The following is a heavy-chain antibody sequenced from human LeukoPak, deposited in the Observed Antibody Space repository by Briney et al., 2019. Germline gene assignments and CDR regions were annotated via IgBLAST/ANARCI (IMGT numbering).Heavy chain of an antibody. CDR2: IYYSGGT. D-gene: IGHD5-18*01. J-gene: IGHJ6*03. CDR3: ARDIGYRYYMDV. V-gene: IGHV4-61*08. CDR1: GGSISSGDYY. Sequence: PSETLPLTCTVSGGSISSGDYYWSWIRQPPGKGLEWIGYIYYSGGTNYNPSLKSRVTISVDTSKNQFSLKLSSVTAADTAVYYCARDIGYRYYMDVWGKGTTVTVSS.